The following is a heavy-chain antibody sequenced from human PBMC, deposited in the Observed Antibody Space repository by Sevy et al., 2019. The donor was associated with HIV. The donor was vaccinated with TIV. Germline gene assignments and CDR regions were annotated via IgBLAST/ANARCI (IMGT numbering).Heavy chain of an antibody. D-gene: IGHD6-13*01. CDR1: GGTFSSYA. CDR2: IIPIFGTA. CDR3: ARLAAAGPFYFDY. V-gene: IGHV1-69*13. Sequence: ASVKVSCKASGGTFSSYAISWVRQAPGQGLEWMGGIIPIFGTANYEQKFQGRVTITADESTSTAYMELSSLRSEDTAVYYCARLAAAGPFYFDYWGQGTLVTVSS. J-gene: IGHJ4*02.